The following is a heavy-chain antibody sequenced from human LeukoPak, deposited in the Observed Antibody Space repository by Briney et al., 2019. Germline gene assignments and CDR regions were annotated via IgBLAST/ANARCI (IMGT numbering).Heavy chain of an antibody. V-gene: IGHV3-11*01. CDR1: GFTFSDYY. D-gene: IGHD5-24*01. CDR3: AREGEMASIIDY. J-gene: IGHJ4*02. CDR2: ISSSGSTI. Sequence: GGSLRLSCAASGFTFSDYYMSWIRQAPGKGLEWVSYISSSGSTIYYADSVKGRFIISRDNAKNSLNLQMNSLRAEDTAVYYCAREGEMASIIDYWGQGTLVTVSS.